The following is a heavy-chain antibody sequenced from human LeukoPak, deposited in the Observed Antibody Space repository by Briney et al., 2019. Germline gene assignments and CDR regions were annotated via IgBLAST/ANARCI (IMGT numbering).Heavy chain of an antibody. CDR1: GGSLTSYY. CDR3: ARGGGSMWSGHYRLFDF. D-gene: IGHD4-17*01. CDR2: IYSSGET. Sequence: PSETLSLTCTVSGGSLTSYYWSWVRQSPGKGLEWLASIYSSGETSHNPSLKSRVTISVDTPQNQFALSLTSVTAADVGVYFCARGGGSMWSGHYRLFDFWGRGTLITVSS. J-gene: IGHJ4*02. V-gene: IGHV4-59*01.